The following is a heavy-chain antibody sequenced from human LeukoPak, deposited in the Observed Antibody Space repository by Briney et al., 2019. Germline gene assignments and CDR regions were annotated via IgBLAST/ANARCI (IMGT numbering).Heavy chain of an antibody. J-gene: IGHJ3*02. D-gene: IGHD3-22*01. CDR1: GGSISSYY. CDR2: IYYSGST. CDR3: ARGVLGYDSSGSDAFEI. Sequence: SETLSLTCTVSGGSISSYYWSWIRQPPGKGLEWIGYIYYSGSTNYNPSLKSRVTISVDTSKNQFSLKLSSVTAADTAVYYCARGVLGYDSSGSDAFEIWGQGTMVTVSS. V-gene: IGHV4-59*01.